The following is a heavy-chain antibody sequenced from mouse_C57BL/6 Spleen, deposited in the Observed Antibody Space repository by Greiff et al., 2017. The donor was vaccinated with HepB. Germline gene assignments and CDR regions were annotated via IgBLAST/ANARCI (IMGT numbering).Heavy chain of an antibody. V-gene: IGHV5-4*01. D-gene: IGHD1-1*01. CDR3: AREGIYYYGSLDY. J-gene: IGHJ2*01. CDR1: GFTFSSYA. CDR2: ISDGGSYT. Sequence: EVQLVESGGGLVKPGGSLKLSCAASGFTFSSYAMSWVRQTPEKRLEWVATISDGGSYTYYPDNVKGRFTISRDNAKNNLYLQMSHLKSEDTAMYYCAREGIYYYGSLDYWGQGTTLTVSS.